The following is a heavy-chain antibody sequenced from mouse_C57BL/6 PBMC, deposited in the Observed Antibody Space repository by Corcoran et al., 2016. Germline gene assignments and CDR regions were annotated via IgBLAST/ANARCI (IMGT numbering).Heavy chain of an antibody. CDR1: GYSITSGYY. D-gene: IGHD2-10*02. CDR3: ASDGLDFDY. Sequence: DVQLQESGPGLVKPSQSLSLTCSVTGYSITSGYYWNWIRQFPGNKLEWMGYISYDGSNNYNPSLKNRISITRDTSKNQFFLKLNSVTTEDTATYYCASDGLDFDYWGQGTTLTVSS. V-gene: IGHV3-6*01. CDR2: ISYDGSN. J-gene: IGHJ2*01.